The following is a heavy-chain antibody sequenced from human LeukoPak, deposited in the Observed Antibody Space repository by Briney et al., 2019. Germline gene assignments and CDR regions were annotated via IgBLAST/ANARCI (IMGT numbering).Heavy chain of an antibody. Sequence: ASVKVSCKASGYTFTSYGISWVRQAPGQGLEWMGWISAYNGNTNYAQKLQGRVTMTTDTSTSTAYMELRSLRSDDTAVYYCARGIGEYYYDSSGYCDYWGQGTLVTVSS. CDR1: GYTFTSYG. CDR3: ARGIGEYYYDSSGYCDY. CDR2: ISAYNGNT. J-gene: IGHJ4*02. D-gene: IGHD3-22*01. V-gene: IGHV1-18*01.